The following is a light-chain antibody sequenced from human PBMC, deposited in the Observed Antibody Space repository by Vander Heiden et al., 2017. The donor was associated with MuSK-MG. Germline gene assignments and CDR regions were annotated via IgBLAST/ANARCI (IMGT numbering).Light chain of an antibody. V-gene: IGKV3-20*01. Sequence: EIVLTQSPGTLSLSPGERATLSCRASQSVSSSYVAWYQQKPGQAPRLLIYGASSRATGIPDRFSGSGSGTDFTLTISRLEPEDFAVYYCLQYGSPPLTFGGGTKVEIK. CDR3: LQYGSPPLT. J-gene: IGKJ4*01. CDR1: QSVSSSY. CDR2: GAS.